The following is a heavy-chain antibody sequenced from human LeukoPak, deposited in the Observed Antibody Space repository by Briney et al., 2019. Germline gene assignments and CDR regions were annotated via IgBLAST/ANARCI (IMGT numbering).Heavy chain of an antibody. J-gene: IGHJ6*02. Sequence: GASVKVSCKASGYTFTSYGISWVRQAPGQGLEWMGWISAYNGNTNYAQKLQGRVTMTTDTSTSTAYMELRSLRSDDTAVYYCARDVMGATTGNYYYYGMDVWGQGTTVTVSS. V-gene: IGHV1-18*01. CDR1: GYTFTSYG. CDR3: ARDVMGATTGNYYYYGMDV. CDR2: ISAYNGNT. D-gene: IGHD1-26*01.